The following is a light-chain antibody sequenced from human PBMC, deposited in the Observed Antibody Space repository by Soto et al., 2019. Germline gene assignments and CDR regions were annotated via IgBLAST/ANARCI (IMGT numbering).Light chain of an antibody. V-gene: IGKV4-1*01. J-gene: IGKJ3*01. CDR1: QSVLYSSNNKNY. CDR3: KKYYIPPSI. Sequence: DIVMTQSPDSLAVSLGERATINCKSSQSVLYSSNNKNYLAWYQQRPGQPPKLLIYWTSTRESGVPDRFSGSGLGTDFPPTTSRRQAENGAAYYFKKYYIPPSIFGPGTKGETK. CDR2: WTS.